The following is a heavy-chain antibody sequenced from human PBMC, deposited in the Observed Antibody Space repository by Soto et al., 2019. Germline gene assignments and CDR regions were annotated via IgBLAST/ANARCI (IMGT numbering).Heavy chain of an antibody. CDR1: GITVSSKY. V-gene: IGHV3-66*01. CDR3: ARDHFLCEGGRYYGVPLYL. J-gene: IGHJ6*04. CDR2: IQSGGPT. D-gene: IGHD2-15*01. Sequence: GGSLRLSCASSGITVSSKYMSWVRQAPGKGLEWVSLIQSGGPTYYADSVKGRFTISRDTSENTVHLQMDSLRAEDTAVYYCARDHFLCEGGRYYGVPLYLGGKGTSLTVSA.